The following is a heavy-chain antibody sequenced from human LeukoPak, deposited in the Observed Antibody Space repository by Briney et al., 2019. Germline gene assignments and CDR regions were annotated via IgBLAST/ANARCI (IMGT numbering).Heavy chain of an antibody. CDR3: ARFGVDYDMDV. CDR1: GGSISGHY. V-gene: IGHV4-59*11. D-gene: IGHD3-16*01. Sequence: PSETLSLTCTVSGGSISGHYWTWIRQPPGKGLEWLGQFHYSGRPDYNPSLKSRVTISVDTSKNQLSLKVTSVTGADTAVYYCARFGVDYDMDVWGQGTTVTVSS. CDR2: FHYSGRP. J-gene: IGHJ6*02.